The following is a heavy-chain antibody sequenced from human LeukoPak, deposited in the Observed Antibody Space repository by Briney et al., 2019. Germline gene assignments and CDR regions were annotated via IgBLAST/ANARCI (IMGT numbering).Heavy chain of an antibody. CDR2: IIPIFASA. CDR3: ARDRGFLYNNSGFDC. Sequence: AAGNVCCKSSAGTFSIYAISWVREGPGQGLGWMGVIIPIFASANYAQKFQGSVTITADESTSTAYMDLSSLRSEDTAVYYGARDRGFLYNNSGFDCWGPGTLVNLSS. V-gene: IGHV1-69*13. J-gene: IGHJ4*02. D-gene: IGHD6-6*01. CDR1: AGTFSIYA.